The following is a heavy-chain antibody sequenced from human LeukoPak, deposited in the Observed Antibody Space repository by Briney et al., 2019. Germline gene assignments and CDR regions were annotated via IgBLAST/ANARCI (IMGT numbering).Heavy chain of an antibody. D-gene: IGHD3-10*01. J-gene: IGHJ5*01. CDR1: GFVFSSYA. CDR2: ISSDSGTI. CDR3: ARAKKGIDS. V-gene: IGHV3-48*01. Sequence: GGSLRLSCAASGFVFSSYAMNWVRQAPGKGLEWISYISSDSGTIYYADSMKGRFTISRDNARDSLYLQMNSLRAEDTVVYYCARAKKGIDSWGQGTLVTVSS.